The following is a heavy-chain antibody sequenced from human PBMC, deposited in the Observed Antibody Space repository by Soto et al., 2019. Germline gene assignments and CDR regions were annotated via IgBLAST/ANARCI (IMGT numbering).Heavy chain of an antibody. CDR2: INPNSGGT. D-gene: IGHD6-25*01. Sequence: QVQLVQSGAEVKKPGASVKVSCKASGYTFNGYFMHWVRQAPGQGLEWMGWINPNSGGTRYAQSSQGWVTMTRDTSISTAYLELSRLRSDDTAMYYCATGGLEWDSTGGTLFDYWGQGTLVTVSS. CDR1: GYTFNGYF. CDR3: ATGGLEWDSTGGTLFDY. V-gene: IGHV1-2*04. J-gene: IGHJ4*02.